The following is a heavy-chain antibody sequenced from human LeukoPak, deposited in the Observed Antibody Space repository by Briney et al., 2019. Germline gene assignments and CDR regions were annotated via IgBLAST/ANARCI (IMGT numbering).Heavy chain of an antibody. CDR3: ARGGYVAAFDI. V-gene: IGHV3-74*01. CDR1: GFTFSSYA. D-gene: IGHD5-12*01. CDR2: MKGDGSSI. J-gene: IGHJ3*02. Sequence: PGGSLRLSCEASGFTFSSYAMHWARQVPGKGPVWVSRMKGDGSSISYADSVKGRFTISRDNAKNTVYLQMNSLRAEDTAVYYCARGGYVAAFDIWGQGTKVTVSS.